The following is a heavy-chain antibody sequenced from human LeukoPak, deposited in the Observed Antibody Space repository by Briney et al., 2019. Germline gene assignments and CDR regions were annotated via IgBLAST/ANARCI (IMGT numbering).Heavy chain of an antibody. V-gene: IGHV3-21*01. CDR2: ITSSSSYI. CDR3: ARAPSGYSYGHPYYFDY. J-gene: IGHJ4*02. CDR1: GFTFSSYT. Sequence: GGSLRLSCAASGFTFSSYTMNWVRQAPGRGLEWVSSITSSSSYIYFADPLKGRFTISRDNAKNSLYLQMGSLRAEDTAVYYCARAPSGYSYGHPYYFDYWGQGTLVTVSS. D-gene: IGHD5-18*01.